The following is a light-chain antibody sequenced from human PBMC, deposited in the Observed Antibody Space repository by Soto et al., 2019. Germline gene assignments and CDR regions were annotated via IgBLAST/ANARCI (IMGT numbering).Light chain of an antibody. Sequence: IVMTQSPDTLAVSPGETVTLSCRASQSLSDNLAWYQQKTGQPPRLLIFRASTRASGIPARFSGGGSGTEFTLTISRRQSEDVAVSYCQQYGNWPPWTFGPGTRVEIK. J-gene: IGKJ1*01. CDR1: QSLSDN. CDR2: RAS. CDR3: QQYGNWPPWT. V-gene: IGKV3-15*01.